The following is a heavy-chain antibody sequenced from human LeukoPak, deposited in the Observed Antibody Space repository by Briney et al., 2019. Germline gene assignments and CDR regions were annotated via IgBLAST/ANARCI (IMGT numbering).Heavy chain of an antibody. D-gene: IGHD3-22*01. J-gene: IGHJ4*02. CDR3: AKDAIRTMIVVVITEGYFDY. CDR1: GFTFSSYG. V-gene: IGHV3-30*18. Sequence: QAGGSLRLSCAASGFTFSSYGMHWVRQAPGKGLEWVAVISYDGSNKYYADSVKGRFTISRDNSKNTLYLQMNSLRAEDTAVYYCAKDAIRTMIVVVITEGYFDYWGQGTLVTVSS. CDR2: ISYDGSNK.